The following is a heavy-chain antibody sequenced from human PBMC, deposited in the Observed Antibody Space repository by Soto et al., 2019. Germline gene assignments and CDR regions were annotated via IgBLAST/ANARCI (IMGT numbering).Heavy chain of an antibody. CDR1: GVTLSSYA. J-gene: IGHJ4*02. CDR3: AREVVGASHFDY. V-gene: IGHV3-30-3*01. D-gene: IGHD1-26*01. Sequence: VQLLESGGGLVQPGGSLRLSCAASGVTLSSYAMHWVRQAPGKGLEWVAVISYDGSNKYYADSVKGRFTISRDNSKNTLYLQMNSLRAEDTAVYYCAREVVGASHFDYWGQGTLVTVSS. CDR2: ISYDGSNK.